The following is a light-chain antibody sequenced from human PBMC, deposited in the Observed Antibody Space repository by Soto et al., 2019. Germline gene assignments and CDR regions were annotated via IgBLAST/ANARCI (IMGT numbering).Light chain of an antibody. J-gene: IGKJ1*01. V-gene: IGKV3-15*01. Sequence: EIVMTQSPATLSVSPGERATLSCRASQSVSSKLAWSQQKPGQAPRVLIYGASTRATGIPARFSGSGSGKEFTLSISSLQSEDFAVYSCQHYNDWPPTWTFGQGTRVEIK. CDR2: GAS. CDR3: QHYNDWPPTWT. CDR1: QSVSSK.